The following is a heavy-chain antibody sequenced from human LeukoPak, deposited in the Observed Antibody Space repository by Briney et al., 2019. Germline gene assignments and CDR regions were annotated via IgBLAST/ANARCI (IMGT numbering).Heavy chain of an antibody. CDR2: IYRGGST. D-gene: IGHD3-3*01. V-gene: IGHV3-66*04. J-gene: IGHJ4*02. Sequence: GGSLRLSCAASGFSVTTSYMSWVRQAPGKGLEWVSVIYRGGSTSHAESVKGRFTVSRDDSKNMVYLQMNSMRHDDTAVYYCARPYYDYRVGKNYFDYWGQGTLVTVSS. CDR1: GFSVTTSY. CDR3: ARPYYDYRVGKNYFDY.